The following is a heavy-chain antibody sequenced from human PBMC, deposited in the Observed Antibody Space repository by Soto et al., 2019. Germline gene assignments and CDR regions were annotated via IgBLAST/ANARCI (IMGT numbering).Heavy chain of an antibody. CDR2: INSGGST. J-gene: IGHJ5*02. V-gene: IGHV3-66*04. CDR3: ARQGNYPRNWFDP. Sequence: GGSLRLSCAASGFTFSISYRSWVRQAPGKGPQWVSVINSGGSTYYADSVKGRFTVSRDNSRNTLYLQMNSLRAEDTALYYCARQGNYPRNWFDPWGQGTLVTVSS. CDR1: GFTFSISY. D-gene: IGHD3-10*01.